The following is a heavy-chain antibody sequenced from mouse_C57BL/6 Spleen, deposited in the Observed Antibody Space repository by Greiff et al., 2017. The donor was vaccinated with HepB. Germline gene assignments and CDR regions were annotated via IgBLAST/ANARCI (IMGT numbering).Heavy chain of an antibody. Sequence: VQLKESGPELVKPGASVKISCKASGYSFTDYNMNWVKQSNGKSLEWIGVINPNYGTTSYNQKFKGKATLTVDQSSSTAYMQLNSLTSEDSAVYYCARAYYSNYYAMDYWGQGTSVTVSS. CDR2: INPNYGTT. J-gene: IGHJ4*01. CDR1: GYSFTDYN. V-gene: IGHV1-39*01. CDR3: ARAYYSNYYAMDY. D-gene: IGHD2-5*01.